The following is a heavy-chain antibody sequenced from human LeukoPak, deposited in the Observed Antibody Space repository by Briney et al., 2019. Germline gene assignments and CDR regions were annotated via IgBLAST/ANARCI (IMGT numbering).Heavy chain of an antibody. V-gene: IGHV3-74*01. CDR1: GFTFSNYW. Sequence: PGGSLRLSCAASGFTFSNYWMHWVRQVPGKGLVWVSRINTDASTTTYADSVKGRFTISRDNAKNTLYLQMNTLRAEDTAVYYCASLDYWGQGTPVTVSS. J-gene: IGHJ4*02. CDR2: INTDASTT. CDR3: ASLDY.